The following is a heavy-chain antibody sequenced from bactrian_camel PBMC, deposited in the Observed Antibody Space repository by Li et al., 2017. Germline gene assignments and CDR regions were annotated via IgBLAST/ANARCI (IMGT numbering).Heavy chain of an antibody. CDR2: IYSDGTTT. V-gene: IGHV3-2*01. CDR3: STSSGRAMFSY. D-gene: IGHD3*01. Sequence: HVQLVESGGGLVQPGGSLRVSCAASEFTTSINYISWVRQAPGKGLEWVSTIYSDGTTTYYADSVAGRFTVSRDNAKNTVFLQMNSLRSEDTGLYYCSTSSGRAMFSYWGQGTQVTVS. CDR1: EFTTSINY. J-gene: IGHJ4*01.